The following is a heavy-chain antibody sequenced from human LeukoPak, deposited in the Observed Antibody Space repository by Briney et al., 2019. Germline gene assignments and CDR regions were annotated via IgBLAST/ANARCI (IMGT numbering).Heavy chain of an antibody. J-gene: IGHJ3*01. CDR1: GFTFSVAA. V-gene: IGHV3-23*01. CDR3: AKDIQLST. D-gene: IGHD5-24*01. Sequence: GGSLRLSCAASGFTFSVAAMTWVRQAPGKGLEWVSLIGTSGETTYYADSVKGRFTISRENSKYALSLQMNSLRVEDTAMYFCAKDIQLSTWGLGTMVTVSS. CDR2: IGTSGETT.